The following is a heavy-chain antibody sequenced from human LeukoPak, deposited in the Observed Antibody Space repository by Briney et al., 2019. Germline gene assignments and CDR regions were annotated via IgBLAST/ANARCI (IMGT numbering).Heavy chain of an antibody. CDR2: IIPIFGTA. CDR1: GGTFSSYA. V-gene: IGHV1-69*05. Sequence: ASVKVSCKASGGTFSSYAISWVRQAPGQGLEWMGRIIPIFGTANYAQKFQGRVTNNTDESTSTAYMELSSLRSEDTAVYYCARDMASPDIVVVPASNWFDPWGQGTLVSVSS. D-gene: IGHD2-2*01. CDR3: ARDMASPDIVVVPASNWFDP. J-gene: IGHJ5*02.